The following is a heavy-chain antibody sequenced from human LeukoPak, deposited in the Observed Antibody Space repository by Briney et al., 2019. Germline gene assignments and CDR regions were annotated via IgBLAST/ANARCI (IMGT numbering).Heavy chain of an antibody. CDR2: INPNSGGT. CDR1: GYTFTGYY. D-gene: IGHD6-19*01. J-gene: IGHJ4*02. V-gene: IGHV1-2*02. Sequence: ASLKVSCKASGYTFTGYYMHWVRQAPGQGLEWMGWINPNSGGTNYAQKFQGRVTMTRDTSISTAYMELSRLRSDDSAVYYCARDQRLVAGTFYFDYWGQGTLVTVSS. CDR3: ARDQRLVAGTFYFDY.